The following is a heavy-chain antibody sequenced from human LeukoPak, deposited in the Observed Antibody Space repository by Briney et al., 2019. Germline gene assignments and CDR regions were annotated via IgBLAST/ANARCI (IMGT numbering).Heavy chain of an antibody. D-gene: IGHD2-15*01. CDR1: GYTFTSYG. CDR3: ARGQYCSGGSCSVLFDYYYYYYMDV. Sequence: ASVKVSCKASGYTFTSYGISWVRQAPGQGLEWMGWMNPNSGNTGYAQKFQGRVTITRNTSISTAYMELSSLRSEDTAVYYCARGQYCSGGSCSVLFDYYYYYYMDVWGKGTTVTVSS. CDR2: MNPNSGNT. V-gene: IGHV1-8*03. J-gene: IGHJ6*03.